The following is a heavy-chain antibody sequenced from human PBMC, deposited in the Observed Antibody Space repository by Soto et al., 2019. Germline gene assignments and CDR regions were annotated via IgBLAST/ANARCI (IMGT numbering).Heavy chain of an antibody. D-gene: IGHD6-13*01. CDR1: GFTFSSYA. Sequence: GGSLRLSCAAPGFTFSSYAMHWVRQAPGKGLEWVAVISYDGSNKYYADSVKGRFTISRDNSKNTLYLQMNSLRAEDTAVYYCARQQPGGYYYYGMDVWGQGTTVTVSS. CDR3: ARQQPGGYYYYGMDV. J-gene: IGHJ6*02. CDR2: ISYDGSNK. V-gene: IGHV3-30-3*01.